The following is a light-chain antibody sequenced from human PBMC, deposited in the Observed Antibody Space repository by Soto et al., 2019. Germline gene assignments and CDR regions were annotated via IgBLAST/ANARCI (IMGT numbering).Light chain of an antibody. CDR1: SSDVGGYNY. CDR2: DVS. V-gene: IGLV2-14*01. CDR3: SSYTSSSTPYYV. Sequence: QCALTQAASVSGSPGQSITISCTGTSSDVGGYNYVSWYQQHPGKAPKLMIYDVSNRPSGVSNRFSGSKSGNTASLTISGLQAEDEADYYCSSYTSSSTPYYVFGTGTKLTVL. J-gene: IGLJ1*01.